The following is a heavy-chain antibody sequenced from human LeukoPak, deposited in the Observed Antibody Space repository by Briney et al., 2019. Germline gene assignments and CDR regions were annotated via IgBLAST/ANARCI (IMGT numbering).Heavy chain of an antibody. CDR1: GFTFSSYA. Sequence: GGSLRLSCAASGFTFSSYAMSWVRQAPGKGLERVSAISGSGGSTYYADSVKGRFTISRDNSKNTLYLQMNSLRAEDTAVYYCAKGGDSSGYSFDYWGQGTLVTVSS. V-gene: IGHV3-23*01. J-gene: IGHJ4*02. D-gene: IGHD3-22*01. CDR2: ISGSGGST. CDR3: AKGGDSSGYSFDY.